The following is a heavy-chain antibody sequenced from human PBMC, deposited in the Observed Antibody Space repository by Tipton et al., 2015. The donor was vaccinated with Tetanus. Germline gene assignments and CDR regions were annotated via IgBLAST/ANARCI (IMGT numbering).Heavy chain of an antibody. Sequence: ALRLSCAASGFTFSSYGMHWVRQAPGKGLEWVAVIWYDGSNKYYADSVKGRFTISRDNSKNTLYLQMNSLRAEDTAVYYCARDLLAAAGTGFYFDYWGQGTLVTVSS. J-gene: IGHJ4*02. CDR2: IWYDGSNK. D-gene: IGHD6-13*01. V-gene: IGHV3-33*01. CDR1: GFTFSSYG. CDR3: ARDLLAAAGTGFYFDY.